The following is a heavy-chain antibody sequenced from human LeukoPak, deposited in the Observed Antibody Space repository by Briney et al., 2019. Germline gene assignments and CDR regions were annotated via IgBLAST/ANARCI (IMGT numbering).Heavy chain of an antibody. D-gene: IGHD3-3*01. CDR2: IYSGDST. CDR3: ARDLWDATGY. CDR1: GFSSTY. J-gene: IGHJ4*02. Sequence: GGSLRLSCAASGFSSTYMSWVRQAPGKGLEWVSVIYSGDSTYYADSVKGRFTFSRDISKNTVYLQMNSLRPEDTAVYHCARDLWDATGYWGQGTLVTVSS. V-gene: IGHV3-66*02.